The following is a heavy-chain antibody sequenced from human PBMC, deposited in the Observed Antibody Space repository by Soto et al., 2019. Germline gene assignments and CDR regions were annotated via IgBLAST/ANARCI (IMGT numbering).Heavy chain of an antibody. D-gene: IGHD4-4*01. CDR2: VRSKTQNYAT. V-gene: IGHV3-73*02. CDR1: GFSLSDSA. CDR3: TRHTVDY. J-gene: IGHJ4*02. Sequence: EVQLVESGGDLVQPGGSLKLSCVVSGFSLSDSAIHWVRQASGKGLEWVGRVRSKTQNYATEFAASVRGRFTISRDESKKTIYLHMSCLKTEDTAVYYCTRHTVDYWGQGTPVTVSS.